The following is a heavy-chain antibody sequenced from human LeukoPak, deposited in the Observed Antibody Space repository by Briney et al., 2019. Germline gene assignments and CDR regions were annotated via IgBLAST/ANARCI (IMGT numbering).Heavy chain of an antibody. D-gene: IGHD3-3*01. V-gene: IGHV1-3*01. J-gene: IGHJ4*02. CDR3: ARMHDFWSGYLYYFDY. CDR1: GYTFTSYA. Sequence: ASVKVSCKASGYTFTSYAMHWVRQAPGQRLEWMGWINAGNGNTKYSQKFQGRVTITADESTSTAYMELSSLRSEDTAVYYCARMHDFWSGYLYYFDYWGQGTLVTVSS. CDR2: INAGNGNT.